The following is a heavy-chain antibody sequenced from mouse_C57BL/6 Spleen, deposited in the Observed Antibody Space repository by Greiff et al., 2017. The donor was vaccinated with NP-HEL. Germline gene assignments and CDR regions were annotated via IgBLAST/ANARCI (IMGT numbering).Heavy chain of an antibody. CDR1: GYSITSGYY. D-gene: IGHD2-3*01. V-gene: IGHV3-6*01. Sequence: EVKLQESGPGLVKPSQSLSLTCSVTGYSITSGYYWNWIRQFPGNKLEWMGYISYDGSNNYNPSLKNRISITRDTSKNQFFLKLNSVTTEDTATYYCARGDGYSSFDYWGQGTTLTVSS. CDR2: ISYDGSN. CDR3: ARGDGYSSFDY. J-gene: IGHJ2*01.